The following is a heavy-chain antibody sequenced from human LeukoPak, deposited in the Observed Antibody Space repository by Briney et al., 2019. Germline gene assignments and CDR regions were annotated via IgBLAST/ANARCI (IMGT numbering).Heavy chain of an antibody. CDR1: GGSISSYY. Sequence: SETLSLTCTVSGGSISSYYWSWIRQPPGKGLEWIGYIYYSGSTNYNPSLKSRVTISVDTSKNQFSLKLSSVTAADTAEYYCARLERDNYYYYMDVWGKGTTVTVSS. V-gene: IGHV4-59*08. D-gene: IGHD1-1*01. CDR3: ARLERDNYYYYMDV. CDR2: IYYSGST. J-gene: IGHJ6*03.